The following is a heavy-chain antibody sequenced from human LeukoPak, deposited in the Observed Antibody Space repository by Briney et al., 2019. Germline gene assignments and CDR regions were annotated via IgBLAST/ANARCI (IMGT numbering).Heavy chain of an antibody. CDR2: ISTRGNA. D-gene: IGHD3-22*01. V-gene: IGHV4-4*07. CDR3: ASDSFYDSGGYFYY. CDR1: GGSISSFY. J-gene: IGHJ4*01. Sequence: SETLSLTCSVSGGSISSFYWSWVRQPAGKGLEWIGRISTRGNADYNPSLKSRVTLSVDTSKNQFSLKLSSLTAADTAMYYCASDSFYDSGGYFYYSGHGTLVTVSS.